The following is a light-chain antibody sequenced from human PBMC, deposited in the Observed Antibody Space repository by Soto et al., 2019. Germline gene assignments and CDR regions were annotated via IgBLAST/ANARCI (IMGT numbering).Light chain of an antibody. V-gene: IGKV3-20*01. J-gene: IGKJ1*01. CDR1: QSVSSSY. Sequence: EIVLTQSPGTPSLSPGERATLSCRASQSVSSSYLAWYQQQPGQAPGLLIYGASSRATGIPDRFSGSGSGTDFTLTISRLEPEDFAVYYCQQYGSSSWTFGQGTKVDIK. CDR3: QQYGSSSWT. CDR2: GAS.